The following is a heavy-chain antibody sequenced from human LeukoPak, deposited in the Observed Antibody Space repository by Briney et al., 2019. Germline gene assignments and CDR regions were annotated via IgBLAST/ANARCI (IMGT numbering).Heavy chain of an antibody. J-gene: IGHJ4*02. Sequence: GGTLRLSCAASGFTFSTYAMSWVRQAPGKGLQWVLTISGSGGSTYYADSVKGRFTISRDNSKNTLYLQMNSLRAEDTALYYCAKLRSYDSSGYYPYYFDYWGQGTLVTVSS. D-gene: IGHD3-22*01. CDR2: ISGSGGST. V-gene: IGHV3-23*01. CDR1: GFTFSTYA. CDR3: AKLRSYDSSGYYPYYFDY.